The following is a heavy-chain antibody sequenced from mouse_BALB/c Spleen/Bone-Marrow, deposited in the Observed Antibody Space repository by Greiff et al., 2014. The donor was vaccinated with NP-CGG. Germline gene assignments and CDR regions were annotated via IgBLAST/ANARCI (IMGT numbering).Heavy chain of an antibody. CDR2: IHYSGNT. D-gene: IGHD1-1*01. CDR3: TRETAIVADFDY. CDR1: AYSITSGYG. Sequence: VQLQQSGPDLVKPSQSVSLTCTVTAYSITSGYGWHWIRQFPGNRLEWMGYIHYSGNTDYNPPLKSRISITRDTSKNQFLLQLNSLTTEDTATYYCTRETAIVADFDYWGQGTTLTVSS. V-gene: IGHV3-1*02. J-gene: IGHJ2*01.